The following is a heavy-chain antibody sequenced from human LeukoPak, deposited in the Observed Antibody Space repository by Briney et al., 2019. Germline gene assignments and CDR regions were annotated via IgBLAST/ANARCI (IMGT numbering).Heavy chain of an antibody. Sequence: GASVKVSCKASGYTFTGYYMHWVRQAPGQGLEWMGIINPSGGSTSYAQKFQGRVTMTRDTSTSTVYMELRSLRSDDTAVYYCARVTALYYYMDVWGKGTTVTVSS. CDR1: GYTFTGYY. CDR2: INPSGGST. J-gene: IGHJ6*03. V-gene: IGHV1-46*01. CDR3: ARVTALYYYMDV.